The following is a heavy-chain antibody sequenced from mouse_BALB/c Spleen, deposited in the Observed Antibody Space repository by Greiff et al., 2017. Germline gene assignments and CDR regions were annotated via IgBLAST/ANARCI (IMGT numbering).Heavy chain of an antibody. CDR1: GYTFTDYN. CDR2: INPNNGGT. V-gene: IGHV1-18*01. CDR3: ARWDYGPWAY. D-gene: IGHD1-1*01. Sequence: EVKLQQSGPELVKPGASVKIPCKASGYTFTDYNMDWVKQSHGKSLEWIGDINPNNGGTIYNQKFKGKATLTVDKSSSTAYMELRSLTSEDTAVYYCARWDYGPWAYWGQGTLVTVSA. J-gene: IGHJ3*01.